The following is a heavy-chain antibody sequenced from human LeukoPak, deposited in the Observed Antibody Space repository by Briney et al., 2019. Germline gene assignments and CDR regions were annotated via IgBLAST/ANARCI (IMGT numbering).Heavy chain of an antibody. Sequence: ASVKVSCKASGYTFTSYDINWVRQATGQGLEWMGWISAYNGNTNYAQKLQGRVTMTTDTSTSTAYMELRSLRSDDTAVYYCAREGPITMVRGVITTFDYWGQGTLVTVSS. J-gene: IGHJ4*02. CDR2: ISAYNGNT. D-gene: IGHD3-10*01. V-gene: IGHV1-18*01. CDR3: AREGPITMVRGVITTFDY. CDR1: GYTFTSYD.